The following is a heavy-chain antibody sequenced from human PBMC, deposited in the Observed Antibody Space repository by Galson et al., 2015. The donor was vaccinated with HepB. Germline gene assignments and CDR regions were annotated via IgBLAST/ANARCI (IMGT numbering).Heavy chain of an antibody. CDR2: IWYDGSNK. J-gene: IGHJ4*02. Sequence: SLRLSCAASGFTFSSYGMHWVRQAPGKGLEWVAVIWYDGSNKYYADSVKGRFTISRDNSKNTLYLQMNSLRAEDTAVYYCARDSAEGDSSGWSRLDYWGQGTLVTVSS. D-gene: IGHD6-19*01. CDR1: GFTFSSYG. CDR3: ARDSAEGDSSGWSRLDY. V-gene: IGHV3-33*01.